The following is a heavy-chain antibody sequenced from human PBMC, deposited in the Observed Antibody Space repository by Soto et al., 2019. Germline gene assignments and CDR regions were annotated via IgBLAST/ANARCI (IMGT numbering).Heavy chain of an antibody. Sequence: SETHPLSYTVSGGNISNYYWSWIRQPPGKGLEWIGYIYYSGSTNYNPSLKSRVTISVDTSKNQFSLKLSSVTAADTAVYYCARETIGYCTNGVCSAWFDPWGQGTLVTVSS. CDR3: ARETIGYCTNGVCSAWFDP. CDR1: GGNISNYY. J-gene: IGHJ5*02. CDR2: IYYSGST. V-gene: IGHV4-59*01. D-gene: IGHD2-8*01.